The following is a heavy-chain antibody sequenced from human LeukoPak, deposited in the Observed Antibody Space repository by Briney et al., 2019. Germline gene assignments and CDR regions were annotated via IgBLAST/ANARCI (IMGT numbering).Heavy chain of an antibody. CDR1: GFTFSYFS. CDR3: ARDLKRRIAAATYGMDV. V-gene: IGHV3-48*04. D-gene: IGHD6-13*01. CDR2: ITSSSSTI. Sequence: GGSLRLSCAASGFTFSYFSMNWVREAPGRGLEWVSYITSSSSTIYYADSVKGRFTTSRDNAKNSLYLQMNSLRAEDTAVYYCARDLKRRIAAATYGMDVWGQGTTVTVSS. J-gene: IGHJ6*02.